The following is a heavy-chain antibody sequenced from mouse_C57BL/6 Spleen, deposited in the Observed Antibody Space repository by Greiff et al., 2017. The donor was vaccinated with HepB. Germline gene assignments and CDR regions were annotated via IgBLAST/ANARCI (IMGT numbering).Heavy chain of an antibody. J-gene: IGHJ2*01. CDR2: ISDGGSYT. CDR1: GFTFSSYA. D-gene: IGHD2-4*01. V-gene: IGHV5-4*03. Sequence: EVMLVESGGGLVKPGGSLKLSCAASGFTFSSYAMSWVRQTPEKRLEWVATISDGGSYTYYPDNVKGRFTISRDNAKNNLYLQMSHLKSEDTAMYYCARADDYDGDLYYFDYWGQGTTLTVSS. CDR3: ARADDYDGDLYYFDY.